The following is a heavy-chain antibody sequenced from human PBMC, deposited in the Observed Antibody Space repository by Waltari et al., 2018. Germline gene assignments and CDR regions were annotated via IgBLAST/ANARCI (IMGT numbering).Heavy chain of an antibody. J-gene: IGHJ4*02. CDR1: GFTFSSYW. CDR3: ARLRGAND. D-gene: IGHD3-10*01. CDR2: INQDGSEK. Sequence: EVQLVESGGGLVQPGGSLSLSWSASGFTFSSYWMNWVRQAPGQGLEWVAHINQDGSEKSYVASVKGRFTISRDNAKQSLYLQMNSLRPDDTAIYYCARLRGANDWGQGTLVTVSS. V-gene: IGHV3-7*01.